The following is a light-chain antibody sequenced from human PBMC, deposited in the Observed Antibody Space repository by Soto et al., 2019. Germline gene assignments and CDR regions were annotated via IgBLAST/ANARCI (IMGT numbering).Light chain of an antibody. CDR2: AAS. CDR1: QGISSY. V-gene: IGKV1-9*01. CDR3: QQLNTYPET. Sequence: DIQLTQSPSFLSASVGDRVTITCRASQGISSYLAWYQQKPEKAHKLLIYAASTLQSGVPSRFSGSGSGTEFTLKISSLQPEDFATYYCQQLNTYPETFGQGTKVDIK. J-gene: IGKJ1*01.